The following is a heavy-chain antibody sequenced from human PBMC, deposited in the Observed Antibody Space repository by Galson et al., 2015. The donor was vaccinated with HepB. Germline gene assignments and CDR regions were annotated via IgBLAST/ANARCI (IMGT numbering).Heavy chain of an antibody. CDR1: GFTFSNAW. J-gene: IGHJ6*03. CDR2: VKSKKDGGTT. Sequence: SLRLSCAASGFTFSNAWMSWVRQAPDKGLEWVGRVKSKKDGGTTDYAAPLKGRFTISRDDSKNTLYLQMNSLKTEDTAVYYCTTEKYGRLYYYYYYMDVWGKGTTVTVSS. CDR3: TTEKYGRLYYYYYYMDV. D-gene: IGHD1-26*01. V-gene: IGHV3-15*01.